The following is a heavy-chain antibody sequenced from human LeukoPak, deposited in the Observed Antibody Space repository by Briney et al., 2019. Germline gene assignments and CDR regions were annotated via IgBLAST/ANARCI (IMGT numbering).Heavy chain of an antibody. J-gene: IGHJ6*02. CDR2: INHSGST. CDR3: ARGTVLRYFDWPRNYYGMDV. CDR1: GGSISSYY. V-gene: IGHV4-34*01. D-gene: IGHD3-9*01. Sequence: PSETLSLTCTVSGGSISSYYWSWIRQPPGKGLEWIGEINHSGSTNYNPSLKSRVTISVDTSKNQFSLKLSSVTAADTAVYYCARGTVLRYFDWPRNYYGMDVWGQGTTVTVSS.